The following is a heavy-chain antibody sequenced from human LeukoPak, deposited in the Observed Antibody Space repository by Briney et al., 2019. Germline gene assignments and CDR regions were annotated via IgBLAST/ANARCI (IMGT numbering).Heavy chain of an antibody. J-gene: IGHJ6*03. CDR1: GGSISSYY. Sequence: SETLSLTCTVSGGSISSYYWSWIRQPPGKGLEWIGYIYYSGSTNYNPSLKSRVTISVDTSKNQFSLKLSSVTAADTAVYYCAIDNYYDSSYYYYYYYMDVWGKGTTVTVSS. CDR3: AIDNYYDSSYYYYYYYMDV. CDR2: IYYSGST. D-gene: IGHD3-22*01. V-gene: IGHV4-59*12.